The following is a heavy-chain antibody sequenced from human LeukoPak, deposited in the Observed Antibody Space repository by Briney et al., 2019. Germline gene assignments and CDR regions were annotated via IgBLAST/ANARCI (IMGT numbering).Heavy chain of an antibody. Sequence: ASVKVSCKASGGTFSSYAISWVRQAPGQGLEWMGRIIPISGTANYAQKFQGRVTITTDESTSTAYMELSSLRSEDTAVYYCARDLELIAALWFDPWGQGTLVTVSS. J-gene: IGHJ5*02. V-gene: IGHV1-69*05. CDR3: ARDLELIAALWFDP. CDR1: GGTFSSYA. CDR2: IIPISGTA. D-gene: IGHD6-6*01.